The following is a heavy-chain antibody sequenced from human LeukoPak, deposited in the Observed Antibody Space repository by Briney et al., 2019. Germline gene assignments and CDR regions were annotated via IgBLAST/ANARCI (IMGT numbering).Heavy chain of an antibody. J-gene: IGHJ4*02. CDR1: GYTFTGYY. D-gene: IGHD6-19*01. CDR2: ISAYNGNT. V-gene: IGHV1-18*04. Sequence: ASVKVSCKASGYTFTGYYMHWVRQAPGQGLEWMGWISAYNGNTNYAQKLQGRVTMTTDTSTSTAYMELRSLRSDDTAVYYCARVVVAVAVYYFDYWGQGTLVTVSS. CDR3: ARVVVAVAVYYFDY.